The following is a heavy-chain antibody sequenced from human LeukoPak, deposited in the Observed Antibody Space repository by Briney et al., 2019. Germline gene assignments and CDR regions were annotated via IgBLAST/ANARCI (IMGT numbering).Heavy chain of an antibody. CDR2: ISAYNGNT. CDR1: GYTFTSYG. J-gene: IGHJ4*02. V-gene: IGHV1-18*01. D-gene: IGHD1-26*01. Sequence: ASEKVSCKASGYTFTSYGISWVRQAPGQGLEWMGWISAYNGNTNYAQKLQGRVTMTTDTSTNTDYMELRSLRSDDTAVYYCARRGVGATSPDYWGQGTLVTVSS. CDR3: ARRGVGATSPDY.